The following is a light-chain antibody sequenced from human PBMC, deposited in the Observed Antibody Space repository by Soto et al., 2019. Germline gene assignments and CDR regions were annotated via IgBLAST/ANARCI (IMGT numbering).Light chain of an antibody. CDR2: EVS. CDR3: NSYAGSNNWV. J-gene: IGLJ3*02. Sequence: QSALTQPASVSGSPGQSITISCTGTSSDVGSYNYVSWFQQHPGKAPKLMIYEVSKRPSGVPDRFSGSKSGNTASLTVSGLQADEEADYYCNSYAGSNNWVFGGGTKLTVL. CDR1: SSDVGSYNY. V-gene: IGLV2-8*01.